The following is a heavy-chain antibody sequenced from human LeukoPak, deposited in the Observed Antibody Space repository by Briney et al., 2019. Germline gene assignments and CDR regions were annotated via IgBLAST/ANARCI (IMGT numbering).Heavy chain of an antibody. J-gene: IGHJ5*02. V-gene: IGHV4-39*01. CDR3: ARIHLSPYDSRGP. CDR2: IYYSGST. Sequence: SETLSLTCTVSGGSISSSSYYWGWIRQPPGKGLEWIGSIYYSGSTYYNPSLKSRVTISVDTSKNQFSLKLSSVTAADTAVYYCARIHLSPYDSRGPWGQGTLVTVFS. CDR1: GGSISSSSYY. D-gene: IGHD3-22*01.